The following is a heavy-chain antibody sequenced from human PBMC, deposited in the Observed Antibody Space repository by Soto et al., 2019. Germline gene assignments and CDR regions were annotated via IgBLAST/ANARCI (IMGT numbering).Heavy chain of an antibody. V-gene: IGHV4-39*01. J-gene: IGHJ4*02. Sequence: ETLSLTCTVSGGSISSSNYYWGWIRQPPGKGLEWIGSIFYSGSTYYNPSLKSRVTISVDTSKNQFSLKLTSVTAADTAVYYCARLWSGYSIYFDYWGQGTLVTVSS. CDR3: ARLWSGYSIYFDY. CDR2: IFYSGST. D-gene: IGHD3-3*01. CDR1: GGSISSSNYY.